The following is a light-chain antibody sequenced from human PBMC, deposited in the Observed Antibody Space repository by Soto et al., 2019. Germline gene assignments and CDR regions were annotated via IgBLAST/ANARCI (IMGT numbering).Light chain of an antibody. CDR2: GAS. CDR1: QTVSGSY. CDR3: QQYGNSPGFT. Sequence: EIVLTQSPGTLSLCPGERGTLSCRASQTVSGSYVAWYQQKPGQAPRLLIYGASSRATGIPDRFSGSGSGADFTLTISRLEPEDFAVYYCQQYGNSPGFTFGPGTKVDI. V-gene: IGKV3-20*01. J-gene: IGKJ3*01.